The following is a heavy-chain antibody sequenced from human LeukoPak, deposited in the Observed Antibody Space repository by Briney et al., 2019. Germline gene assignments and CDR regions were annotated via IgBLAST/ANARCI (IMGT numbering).Heavy chain of an antibody. CDR2: LFNSGST. CDR3: ARSDYYGSGSGAFDI. Sequence: SETLSLTCTVSGGSMSSYYWSWIRQPPGKGLEWIGYLFNSGSTNYNPSLKSRVTISVDTSKNQCSLKLSSVTAADTAVYYCARSDYYGSGSGAFDIWGQGTMVTVSS. J-gene: IGHJ3*02. V-gene: IGHV4-59*01. D-gene: IGHD3-10*01. CDR1: GGSMSSYY.